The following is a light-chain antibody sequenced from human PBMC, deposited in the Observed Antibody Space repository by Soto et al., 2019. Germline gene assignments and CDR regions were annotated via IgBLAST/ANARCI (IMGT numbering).Light chain of an antibody. V-gene: IGLV2-14*01. Sequence: QSVLTQPASVSGSPGQSVTISCTGTSSDTGRYKFVSWFQQHPGKAPKLLIFEGTNRPSGVSNRFSGSKSGNTASLAISGLQAEDEAIYFCSSSTNTNTLVIFGGGTKVTVL. CDR2: EGT. J-gene: IGLJ2*01. CDR3: SSSTNTNTLVI. CDR1: SSDTGRYKF.